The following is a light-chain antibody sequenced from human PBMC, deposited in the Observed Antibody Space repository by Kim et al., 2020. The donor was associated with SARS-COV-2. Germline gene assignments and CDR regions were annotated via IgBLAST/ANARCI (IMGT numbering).Light chain of an antibody. J-gene: IGKJ2*03. V-gene: IGKV3-15*01. CDR3: QHYNNWPYS. CDR1: QSLDSN. Sequence: VSPGDRVTVSCKASQSLDSNLAWYQQRPGQAPRLLIYRASTRATGIPARFSGSGSRTEFTLTISSLQSEDFAVYFCQHYNNWPYSFGQGTKLEI. CDR2: RAS.